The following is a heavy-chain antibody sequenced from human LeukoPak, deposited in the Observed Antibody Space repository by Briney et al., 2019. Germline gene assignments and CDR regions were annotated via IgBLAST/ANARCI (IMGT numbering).Heavy chain of an antibody. D-gene: IGHD6-19*01. J-gene: IGHJ4*02. Sequence: GGSLRLSCAASGFTVSNDYMSWVRQAPGKGLEWVSAISGSGGSTYYADSVKGRFTISRDNSKNTLYLQMNSLRAEDTAVYYCAKHLGIAVAGPLYGYWGQGTLVTVSS. V-gene: IGHV3-23*01. CDR3: AKHLGIAVAGPLYGY. CDR2: ISGSGGST. CDR1: GFTVSNDY.